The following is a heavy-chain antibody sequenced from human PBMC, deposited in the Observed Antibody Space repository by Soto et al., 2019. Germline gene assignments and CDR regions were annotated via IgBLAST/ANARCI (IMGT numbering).Heavy chain of an antibody. CDR2: IYHSGST. D-gene: IGHD6-13*01. V-gene: IGHV4-4*02. Sequence: SETLSLTCAVSGGSISSRNWWTWVRQPPGKGLEWIGEIYHSGSTNYSPTLKSRVTISVDMSKNQFSLKLTSVTAADTAVYYCARGGNVAAAGTIYLDSWGQGTLVTVSS. CDR3: ARGGNVAAAGTIYLDS. J-gene: IGHJ4*02. CDR1: GGSISSRNW.